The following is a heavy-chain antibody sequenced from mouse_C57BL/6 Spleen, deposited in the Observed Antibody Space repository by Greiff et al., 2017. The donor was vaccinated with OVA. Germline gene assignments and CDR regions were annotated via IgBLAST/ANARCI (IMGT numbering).Heavy chain of an antibody. CDR3: ARGGSGSGDY. D-gene: IGHD3-2*02. V-gene: IGHV1-61*01. J-gene: IGHJ4*01. CDR2: IYPSDSET. Sequence: QVQLQQPGAELVRPGSSVKLSCKASGYTFTSYWMDWVKQRPGQGLEWIGNIYPSDSETHYNQKFKDKATLTVDKSSSTAYMQLSSLTSEDSAVYYCARGGSGSGDYWGQGTSVTVSS. CDR1: GYTFTSYW.